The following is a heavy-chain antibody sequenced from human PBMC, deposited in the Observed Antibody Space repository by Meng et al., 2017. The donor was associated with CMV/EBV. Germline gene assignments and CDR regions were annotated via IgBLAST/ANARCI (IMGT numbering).Heavy chain of an antibody. CDR3: TRGKESLWASTGYLLGH. CDR1: GFTFSSYW. J-gene: IGHJ4*02. CDR2: INSDGSST. V-gene: IGHV3-74*01. Sequence: GGSLRLSCAASGFTFSSYWMHWVRQAPGKGLVWVSRINSDGSSTSYADSVKGRFTISRDNAKNTLYLQMNSLKTEDTAVYYCTRGKESLWASTGYLLGHWGQGTLVTVSS. D-gene: IGHD2-15*01.